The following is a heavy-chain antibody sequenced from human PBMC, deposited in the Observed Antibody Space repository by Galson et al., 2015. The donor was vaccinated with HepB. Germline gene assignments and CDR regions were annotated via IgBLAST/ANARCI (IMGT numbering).Heavy chain of an antibody. CDR1: GYSFTSYW. CDR2: IYPGDSDT. J-gene: IGHJ3*02. CDR3: ARLLGERVVEDAFDI. V-gene: IGHV5-51*03. D-gene: IGHD3-3*01. Sequence: QSGAAVKKPGESLKISCKGSGYSFTSYWIGWVRQMPGKGLEWMGIIYPGDSDTRYSPSFQGQVTISADKSISTAYLQWSSLKASDTAMYYCARLLGERVVEDAFDIWGQGTMVTVSS.